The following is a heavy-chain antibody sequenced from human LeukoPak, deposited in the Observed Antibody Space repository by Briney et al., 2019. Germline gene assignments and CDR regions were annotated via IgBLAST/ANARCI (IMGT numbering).Heavy chain of an antibody. CDR1: GFSFSSHW. CDR2: INGDGTKI. V-gene: IGHV3-74*03. CDR3: ARELGTSNFDY. J-gene: IGHJ4*02. D-gene: IGHD7-27*01. Sequence: PGGSLRLSCAASGFSFSSHWIHWVRQPPGKSPVWVSRINGDGTKITYADFVKGRFSVSRDNAKNSLYLQMNSLRAEDTAVYYCARELGTSNFDYWGQGTLVTVSS.